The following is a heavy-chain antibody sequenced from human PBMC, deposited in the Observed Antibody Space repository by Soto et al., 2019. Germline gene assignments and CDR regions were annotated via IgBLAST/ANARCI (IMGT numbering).Heavy chain of an antibody. V-gene: IGHV1-46*01. CDR1: GYTFTSYY. Sequence: ASVKVSCKASGYTFTSYYMHWVRQAPGQGLEWMGIINPSGGSTSYAQKFQGRVTMTRDTSTSTVYMELSSLRSEDTAVYYCARDGIVLIVYAIHFSYYYGMDVWGQGTTVTVSS. J-gene: IGHJ6*02. D-gene: IGHD2-8*01. CDR3: ARDGIVLIVYAIHFSYYYGMDV. CDR2: INPSGGST.